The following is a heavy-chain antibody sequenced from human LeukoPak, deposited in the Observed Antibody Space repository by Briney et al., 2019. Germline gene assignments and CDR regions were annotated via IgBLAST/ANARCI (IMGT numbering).Heavy chain of an antibody. J-gene: IGHJ3*02. CDR2: IYYSGST. V-gene: IGHV4-59*01. CDR3: ASGDGVTASIAFDI. CDR1: GGSISSYY. Sequence: PSETLSLTCTVSGGSISSYYWSWIRQPPGKGLEWIGYIYYSGSTNYNPSFKSRVTISVDTSKNQFSLKLSSVTAADTAVYYCASGDGVTASIAFDIWGQGTMVTVSS. D-gene: IGHD2-21*02.